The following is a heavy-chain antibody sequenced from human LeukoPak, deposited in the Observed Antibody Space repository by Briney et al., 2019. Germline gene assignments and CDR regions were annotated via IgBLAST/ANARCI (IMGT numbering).Heavy chain of an antibody. J-gene: IGHJ4*02. CDR2: ISGSGGST. V-gene: IGHV3-23*01. CDR3: ARQLIRDGYNYPPAY. CDR1: GFTFSSYA. D-gene: IGHD5-24*01. Sequence: PGGSLRLSCAASGFTFSSYAMSWVRQAPGKGLEWVSAISGSGGSTSYAQKFQGRVTMTRDTSTSAVYMELSSLRSEDTAVYYCARQLIRDGYNYPPAYWGQGTLVTVSS.